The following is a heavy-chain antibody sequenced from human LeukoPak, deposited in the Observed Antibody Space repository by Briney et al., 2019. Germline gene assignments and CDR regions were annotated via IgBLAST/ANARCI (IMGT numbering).Heavy chain of an antibody. CDR3: ARGLFDDPTRFDH. CDR2: INHSGST. J-gene: IGHJ5*02. V-gene: IGHV4-34*01. CDR1: GGSFSGYY. D-gene: IGHD2-21*01. Sequence: SETLSLTCAVYGGSFSGYYWSWIRQPPGKGLEWIGEINHSGSTNYNPSLKSRVTISVDTSKNQFSLKLSSVTAADTAVYYCARGLFDDPTRFDHWGQGTLVTVSS.